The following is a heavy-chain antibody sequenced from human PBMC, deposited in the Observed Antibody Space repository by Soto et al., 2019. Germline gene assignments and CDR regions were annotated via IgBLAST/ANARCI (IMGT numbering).Heavy chain of an antibody. Sequence: QVQLVQSGAEVKKPGSSVKVSCKASGGTFSSYAISWVRQAPGQGLEWMGGIIPIFGTANYAQKFQGRVTITADESTSTAYMELSSLRSEDTAVYCCARRGLLWFGELLGYFQHWGQGTLVTVSS. CDR3: ARRGLLWFGELLGYFQH. CDR2: IIPIFGTA. V-gene: IGHV1-69*01. J-gene: IGHJ1*01. CDR1: GGTFSSYA. D-gene: IGHD3-10*01.